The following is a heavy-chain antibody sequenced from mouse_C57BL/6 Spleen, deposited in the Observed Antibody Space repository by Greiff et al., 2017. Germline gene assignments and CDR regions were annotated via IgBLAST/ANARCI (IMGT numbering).Heavy chain of an antibody. Sequence: QVQLKESGAELVKPGASVKISCKASGYAFSSYWMNWVKQRPGKGLEWIGQIYPGDGDTNYNGKFKGKATLTADKSSSTAYMQLSSLTSEDSAVYFCARRGLWSFDVWGTGTTVTVSS. V-gene: IGHV1-80*01. CDR3: ARRGLWSFDV. D-gene: IGHD3-1*01. J-gene: IGHJ1*03. CDR2: IYPGDGDT. CDR1: GYAFSSYW.